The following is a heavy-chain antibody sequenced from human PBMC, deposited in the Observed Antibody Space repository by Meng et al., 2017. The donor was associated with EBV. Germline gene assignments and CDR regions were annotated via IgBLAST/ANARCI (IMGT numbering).Heavy chain of an antibody. CDR3: ARPFPSWQSPRLDPFGA. CDR1: GDSISGFYY. Sequence: QLQLRESGPGQVKPSXALSLTCPVSGDSISGFYYWGWIRQPPGRGLEWIGSVHYTGSTYYSPSLKSRVTVSVDTSKNQFSLRLTSVTAADTAVYYCARPFPSWQSPRLDPFGAWGQGTLVTVSS. V-gene: IGHV4-39*01. CDR2: VHYTGST. J-gene: IGHJ5*02. D-gene: IGHD6-19*01.